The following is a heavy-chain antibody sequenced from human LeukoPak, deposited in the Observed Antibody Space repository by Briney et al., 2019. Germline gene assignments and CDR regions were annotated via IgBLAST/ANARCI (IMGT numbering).Heavy chain of an antibody. Sequence: PSETLSLTCTVSGGSISSYYWSWIRQPPGKGLEWIGYIYYSGSTNYNPSLKSRVTISVDTSKNQFSLKLSSVTAADTAVYYCARDGVATTYWYFDLWGRGTLVTVSS. J-gene: IGHJ2*01. D-gene: IGHD5-12*01. CDR3: ARDGVATTYWYFDL. CDR2: IYYSGST. V-gene: IGHV4-59*01. CDR1: GGSISSYY.